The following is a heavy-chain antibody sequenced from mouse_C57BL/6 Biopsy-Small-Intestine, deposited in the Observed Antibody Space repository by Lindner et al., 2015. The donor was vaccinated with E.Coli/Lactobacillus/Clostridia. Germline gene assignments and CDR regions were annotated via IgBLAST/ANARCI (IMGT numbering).Heavy chain of an antibody. D-gene: IGHD2-4*01. CDR1: GYTFTDYE. CDR2: IEPETGGT. V-gene: IGHV1-15*01. J-gene: IGHJ3*01. Sequence: VQLQESGAELVRPGASVTLSCKASGYTFTDYEMHWVKQTPVHGLEWIGAIEPETGGTAYNQKFKGKAILTADKSSSTAYMELLSLTSEDSAVYYCTKYDYGTPFAYWGQGTLVTVSA. CDR3: TKYDYGTPFAY.